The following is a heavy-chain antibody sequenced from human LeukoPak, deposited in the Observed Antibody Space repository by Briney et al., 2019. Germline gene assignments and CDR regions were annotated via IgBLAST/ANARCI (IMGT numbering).Heavy chain of an antibody. CDR1: GFTFSSYG. CDR3: AKGLERLTYYYYGMDV. J-gene: IGHJ6*04. D-gene: IGHD1-1*01. CDR2: ISYDGSNK. Sequence: GGSLRLSCVASGFTFSSYGMHWVRQAPGKGLEWVAVISYDGSNKYYADSVKGRFTISRDNSKNTLYLQMNSLRAEDTAVYYCAKGLERLTYYYYGMDVWGKGTTVTVSS. V-gene: IGHV3-30*18.